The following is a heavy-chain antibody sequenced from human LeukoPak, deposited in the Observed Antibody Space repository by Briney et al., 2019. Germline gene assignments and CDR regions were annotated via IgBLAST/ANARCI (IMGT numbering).Heavy chain of an antibody. Sequence: PSETLSLTCTVSGGSFGSGSYYWSWLRQSPGQGLEWIGNVYYSGCAYYNPSLKSRVTMSVDTSKNQFSLKLSSVTAADTAVYYCARKPIINNAWYYFDRWGQGILVAVSS. D-gene: IGHD1/OR15-1a*01. CDR2: VYYSGCA. J-gene: IGHJ4*02. CDR1: GGSFGSGSYY. V-gene: IGHV4-39*07. CDR3: ARKPIINNAWYYFDR.